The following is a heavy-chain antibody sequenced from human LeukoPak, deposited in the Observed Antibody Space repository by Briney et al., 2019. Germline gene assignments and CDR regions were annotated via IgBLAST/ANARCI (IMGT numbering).Heavy chain of an antibody. CDR2: INWNGGST. CDR3: AKDHSILWFGDHYFDY. V-gene: IGHV3-20*04. CDR1: GFTFDDYG. J-gene: IGHJ4*02. D-gene: IGHD3-10*01. Sequence: GGSLRLSCAASGFTFDDYGMSWVRQAPGKGLEWVSGINWNGGSTGYADSVKGRFTISRDNSKNTLYLQMNSLRAEDTAVYYCAKDHSILWFGDHYFDYWGQGTLVTVSS.